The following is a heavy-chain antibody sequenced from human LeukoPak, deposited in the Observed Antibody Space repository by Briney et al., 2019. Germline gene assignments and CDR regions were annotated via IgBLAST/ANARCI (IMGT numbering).Heavy chain of an antibody. J-gene: IGHJ6*03. CDR3: ARDQGSLPVWFYYYMDV. D-gene: IGHD3-16*01. CDR2: ISYDGTNK. CDR1: GFTFSSYA. Sequence: PGRSLRLSCAASGFTFSSYAMRWVRQAPGKGLEWLAVISYDGTNKYYADSVKGRFTISRDNSKNTLYLQMNSLRDEDTAVYYCARDQGSLPVWFYYYMDVWGSGTTVTVSS. V-gene: IGHV3-30*01.